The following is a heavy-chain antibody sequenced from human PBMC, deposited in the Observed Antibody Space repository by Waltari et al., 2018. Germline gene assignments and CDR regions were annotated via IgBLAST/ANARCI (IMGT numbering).Heavy chain of an antibody. Sequence: EVQLVESGGGLVQPGGSLRLSCAASGFTFSSYSMTWVRQAPGKGLGWVSYISSSSSTIYYADSVKGRFTISRDNAKNSLYLQMNSLRAEDTAVYYCARDHHDIVARNWGQGTLVTVSS. V-gene: IGHV3-48*04. CDR3: ARDHHDIVARN. CDR2: ISSSSSTI. J-gene: IGHJ4*02. CDR1: GFTFSSYS. D-gene: IGHD5-12*01.